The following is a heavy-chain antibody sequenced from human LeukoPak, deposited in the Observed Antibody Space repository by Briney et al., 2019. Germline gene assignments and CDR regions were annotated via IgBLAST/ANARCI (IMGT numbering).Heavy chain of an antibody. J-gene: IGHJ4*02. CDR3: AKRGVVIRVILVGFHKEAYYFDS. CDR1: GITLSNYG. V-gene: IGHV3-23*01. CDR2: ISDSGGRT. Sequence: GGSLRLSCAVSGITLSNYGMTWVRQAPGKGLEWVAGISDSGGRTNYADSVKGRFTISRDNPKNTLYLQMNSLRAEDMAVYFCAKRGVVIRVILVGFHKEAYYFDSWGQGALVTVSS. D-gene: IGHD3-22*01.